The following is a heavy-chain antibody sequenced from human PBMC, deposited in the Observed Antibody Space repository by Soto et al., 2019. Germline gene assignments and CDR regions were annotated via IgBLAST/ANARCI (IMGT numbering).Heavy chain of an antibody. CDR1: GFTFSNYA. Sequence: GGSLRLSCAASGFTFSNYAMGWVRQAPGKGLEWVSGTSGSGDSTDYADSVKGRFTIFRDSSTNTLFLQMNSLRAEDTALYYWAAQAHFPKIVVADYWGQGTLVTVPS. D-gene: IGHD2-15*01. J-gene: IGHJ4*02. CDR3: AAQAHFPKIVVADY. CDR2: TSGSGDST. V-gene: IGHV3-23*01.